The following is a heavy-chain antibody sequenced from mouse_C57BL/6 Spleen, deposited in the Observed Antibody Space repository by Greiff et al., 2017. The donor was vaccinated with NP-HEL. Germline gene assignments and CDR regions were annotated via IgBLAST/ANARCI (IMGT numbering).Heavy chain of an antibody. CDR2: IDPNSGGT. Sequence: VQLQQSGTELVTPGASVKLSCKASGYTFTSYWMHWVKQRPGRGLEWIGRIDPNSGGTKYNEKFKSKATLTVDKPCSTAYMQLSSLTAEDSAVYYCARSGRWDVGGAMDYWGQGTSVTVSS. V-gene: IGHV1-72*01. CDR3: ARSGRWDVGGAMDY. CDR1: GYTFTSYW. D-gene: IGHD4-1*01. J-gene: IGHJ4*01.